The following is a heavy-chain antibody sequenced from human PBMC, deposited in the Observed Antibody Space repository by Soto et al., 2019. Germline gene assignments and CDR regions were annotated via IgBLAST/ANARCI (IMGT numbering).Heavy chain of an antibody. D-gene: IGHD4-17*01. V-gene: IGHV4-30-4*01. CDR2: IHYSGSV. CDR3: VREDDGGDRDYYGLDV. Sequence: QVQLQESGPGLVRPSQTLSLTCTVSGGSISSDHYHWTWIRQTPGNGLEWIGYIHYSGSVYYNPSLQRRVTMSVDTSKNLFSLKLSSVTAADTAVYFCVREDDGGDRDYYGLDVWGQGTTVTVSS. CDR1: GGSISSDHYH. J-gene: IGHJ6*02.